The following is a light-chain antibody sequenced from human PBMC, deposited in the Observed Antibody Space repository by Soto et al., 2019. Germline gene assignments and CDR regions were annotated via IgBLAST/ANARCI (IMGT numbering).Light chain of an antibody. V-gene: IGKV1-39*01. CDR3: QESYSTS. CDR1: QTISSW. Sequence: DIQMTQSPSTLSGSVGDRVTITCRASQTISSWLAWYQQKPGKAPKLLIYAASSLQSGVPSRFSGSGSGTDFTVTTSSLQPEDIATYYCQESYSTSFGQGTKVDIK. CDR2: AAS. J-gene: IGKJ1*01.